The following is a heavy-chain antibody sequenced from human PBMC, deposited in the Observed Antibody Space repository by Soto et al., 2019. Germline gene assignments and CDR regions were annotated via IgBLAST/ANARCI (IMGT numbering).Heavy chain of an antibody. Sequence: EVQLLESGGGLVQPGGSLRLSCAASGFTFISYAMSWVRQAPGKGLEWVSAVDGSGYSTYYADSVKGRFTISRDNSKNTLYLQMNSLRAEDTAVYFCAKDLPAGRGGVYFVYWGQGALVTVSS. CDR3: AKDLPAGRGGVYFVY. CDR1: GFTFISYA. D-gene: IGHD6-6*01. V-gene: IGHV3-23*01. J-gene: IGHJ4*02. CDR2: VDGSGYST.